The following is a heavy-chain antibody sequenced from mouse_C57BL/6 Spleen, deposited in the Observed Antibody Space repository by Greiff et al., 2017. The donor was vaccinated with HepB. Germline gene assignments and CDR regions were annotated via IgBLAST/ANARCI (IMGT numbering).Heavy chain of an antibody. CDR1: GYTFTSYW. J-gene: IGHJ4*01. Sequence: QVQLQQSGTELVKPGASVKLSCKASGYTFTSYWMHWVKQRPGQGLEWIGNINPSNGGTNYNEKFKSKATLTVDKSSSTAYMQLSSLTSEDSAVYYCARGGDYGYGVFLYYAMDYWGQGTSVTVSS. CDR2: INPSNGGT. CDR3: ARGGDYGYGVFLYYAMDY. D-gene: IGHD2-2*01. V-gene: IGHV1-53*01.